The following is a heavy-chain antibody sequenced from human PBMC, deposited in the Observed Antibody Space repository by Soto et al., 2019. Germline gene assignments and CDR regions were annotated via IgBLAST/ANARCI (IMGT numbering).Heavy chain of an antibody. D-gene: IGHD6-25*01. V-gene: IGHV4-39*01. Sequence: PSETLSLTCTVSGGSISSSPYYWGWIRQPPGKGLECIGIINYSGTTYNNPSLKSRVTISVDTTKNQFSLNLKSVTAADTAVYYCARAANWFAPWGQGTLVTVSS. J-gene: IGHJ5*02. CDR3: ARAANWFAP. CDR1: GGSISSSPYY. CDR2: INYSGTT.